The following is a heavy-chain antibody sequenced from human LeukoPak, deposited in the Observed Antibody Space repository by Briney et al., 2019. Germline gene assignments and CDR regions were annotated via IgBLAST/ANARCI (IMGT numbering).Heavy chain of an antibody. D-gene: IGHD3-22*01. V-gene: IGHV1-46*01. CDR3: ARVAYYDSSGYPHGFDP. Sequence: GASVKVSCKASGYTFTSYYMRWVRQAPGQGLEWMGIINPSGGSTSYAQKFQGRVTMTRDTSTSTVYMELSSLRSEDTAVYYCARVAYYDSSGYPHGFDPWGQGTLVTVSS. J-gene: IGHJ5*02. CDR1: GYTFTSYY. CDR2: INPSGGST.